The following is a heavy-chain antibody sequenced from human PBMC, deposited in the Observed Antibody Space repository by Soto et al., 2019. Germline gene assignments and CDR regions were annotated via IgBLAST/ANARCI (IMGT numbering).Heavy chain of an antibody. CDR1: GGSISSYY. CDR3: ARHYEGLRQNWFDP. Sequence: SETLSLTCTVSGGSISSYYWSWIRQPPGKGLEWIGYIYYSGSTNYNPSLKSRVTISVDTSKNQFSLKLSSVTAADTAVYYCARHYEGLRQNWFDPWGQGTLVTVS. D-gene: IGHD4-17*01. V-gene: IGHV4-59*08. CDR2: IYYSGST. J-gene: IGHJ5*02.